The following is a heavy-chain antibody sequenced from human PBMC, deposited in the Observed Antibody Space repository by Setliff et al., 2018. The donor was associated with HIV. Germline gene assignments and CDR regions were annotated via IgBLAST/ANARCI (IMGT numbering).Heavy chain of an antibody. CDR1: GGSFSSYA. D-gene: IGHD6-6*01. CDR3: ARGHSSSTNWFFDL. V-gene: IGHV1-69*06. Sequence: SVKVSCKASGGSFSSYAINWVRQAPGQGLEWMGRIIPMFGTENYAQKFQGRVTLTADKFTTTAYMELSRLTSDDTAVYYCARGHSSSTNWFFDLWGRGTLVTVS. J-gene: IGHJ2*01. CDR2: IIPMFGTE.